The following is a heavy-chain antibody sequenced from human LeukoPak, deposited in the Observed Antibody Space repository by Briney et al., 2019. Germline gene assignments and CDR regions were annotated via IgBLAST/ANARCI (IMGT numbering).Heavy chain of an antibody. Sequence: GASVKVSCKASGYTFTSYAMNWVRQAPGQGLEWMGWINTNTGNPTYAQGFTGRFVFSLDTSVSTAYLQINSLKAEDTAVYYCAAVGYCSGGSCYSAFDIWGQGTMVTVSS. V-gene: IGHV7-4-1*02. J-gene: IGHJ3*02. CDR3: AAVGYCSGGSCYSAFDI. CDR2: INTNTGNP. CDR1: GYTFTSYA. D-gene: IGHD2-15*01.